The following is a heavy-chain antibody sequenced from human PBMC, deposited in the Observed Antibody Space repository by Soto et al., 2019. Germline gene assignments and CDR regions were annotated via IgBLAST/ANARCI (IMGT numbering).Heavy chain of an antibody. V-gene: IGHV1-69*13. Sequence: SVKVSCKASGGTFSSYAISWVRQARGQGLEWTGGIIPIFGTANYAQKFQGRVTITADESTSTAYMELSSLRSEDTAVYYCARDREYYDILTGSPHQYYYGMDVWGQGTTVTVSS. J-gene: IGHJ6*02. CDR2: IIPIFGTA. CDR3: ARDREYYDILTGSPHQYYYGMDV. D-gene: IGHD3-9*01. CDR1: GGTFSSYA.